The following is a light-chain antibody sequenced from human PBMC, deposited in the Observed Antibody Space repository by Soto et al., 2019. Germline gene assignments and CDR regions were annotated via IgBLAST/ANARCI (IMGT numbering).Light chain of an antibody. CDR2: ASS. V-gene: IGKV1-39*01. J-gene: IGKJ1*01. Sequence: DIHITKHTSSLSASVGERVTITCRASQSISSYLNWYQQKPGKAPKLLIYASSSLQSGVTSRFSGSGSGTDFTLTISSLQPEDFATYYCQKSYSTPWKCGQGPKGAIK. CDR1: QSISSY. CDR3: QKSYSTPWK.